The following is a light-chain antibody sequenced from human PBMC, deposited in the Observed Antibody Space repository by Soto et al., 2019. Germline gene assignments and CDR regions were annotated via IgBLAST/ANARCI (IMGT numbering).Light chain of an antibody. J-gene: IGLJ1*01. CDR3: SSYTSGSTV. CDR1: SSDIGAYDY. V-gene: IGLV2-14*03. Sequence: QSALTQPASVSGSPGQSITISCTGTSSDIGAYDYVSWYQQHPGKAPKLMIFDVSNWPSGVSNRFSGSKSGNTASLTISGLQAEDEADYYCSSYTSGSTVFGTGTKVTVL. CDR2: DVS.